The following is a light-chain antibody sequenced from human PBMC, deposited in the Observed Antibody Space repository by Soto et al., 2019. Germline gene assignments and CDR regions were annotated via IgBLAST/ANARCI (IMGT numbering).Light chain of an antibody. CDR1: QSLLHSNGYNY. J-gene: IGKJ1*01. V-gene: IGKV2-28*01. CDR3: MQALQTPWT. Sequence: DIVMTQSPLSLPVTPGEPASISCRSSQSLLHSNGYNYLDWYLQKPGQSPQLLIYLGSNRASGVPFRFIGSGSGTDFTLKISRVEAEDFGVYYCMQALQTPWTFGQGTKVEIK. CDR2: LGS.